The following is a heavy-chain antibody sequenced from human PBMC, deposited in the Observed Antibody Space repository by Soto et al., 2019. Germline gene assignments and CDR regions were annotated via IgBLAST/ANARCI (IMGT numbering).Heavy chain of an antibody. CDR2: IYPGDSDT. CDR1: GDSFTSDW. D-gene: IGHD6-13*01. V-gene: IGHV5-51*01. Sequence: GESLKISCKGSGDSFTSDWIAWVRQMPGKGLEWMGIIYPGDSDTRYSPSMQGQVTISADKSISTAYLQWSSLKASDTAMYYCAKFRGGRQQLRGMDVWGQGTTVTVSS. J-gene: IGHJ6*02. CDR3: AKFRGGRQQLRGMDV.